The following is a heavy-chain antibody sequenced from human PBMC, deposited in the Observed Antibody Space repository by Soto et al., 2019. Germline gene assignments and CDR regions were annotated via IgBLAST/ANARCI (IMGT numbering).Heavy chain of an antibody. CDR1: SGSISSSNW. D-gene: IGHD3-10*02. V-gene: IGHV4-4*02. J-gene: IGHJ6*03. Sequence: SETLSLTCAVSSGSISSSNWWSWVRQPPGKGLEWIGEIYHSGSTNYNPSLKSRVTISVDKSKNQFSLKLSSVTAADTAVYYCARTNVDYYYYYMDVWGKGTTVTVSS. CDR2: IYHSGST. CDR3: ARTNVDYYYYYMDV.